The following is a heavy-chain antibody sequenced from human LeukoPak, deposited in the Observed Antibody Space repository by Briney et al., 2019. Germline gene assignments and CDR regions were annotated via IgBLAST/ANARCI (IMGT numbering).Heavy chain of an antibody. CDR3: ARRAFGGVIVEEWFDP. D-gene: IGHD3-16*02. Sequence: GASVKVSCKASGYTFTSYYMHWVRQAPGQGLEWMGIINPSGGSTSYAQKFQDRVTMTRDTSTSTVYMELSSLRSEDTAVYYCARRAFGGVIVEEWFDPWGQGTLVTVSS. V-gene: IGHV1-46*01. CDR1: GYTFTSYY. CDR2: INPSGGST. J-gene: IGHJ5*02.